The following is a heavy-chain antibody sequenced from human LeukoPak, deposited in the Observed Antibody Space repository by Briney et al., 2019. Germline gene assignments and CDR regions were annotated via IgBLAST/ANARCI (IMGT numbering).Heavy chain of an antibody. V-gene: IGHV3-23*01. CDR1: GITLSNYG. CDR2: LSGSGGGT. CDR3: AKRGVVIRVFLVGFHKEAYYFDS. D-gene: IGHD3-10*01. Sequence: GGSLRLSCAVSGITLSNYGMSWVRQAPGKGLQWVAGLSGSGGGTNYADSVQGWFTISRDNPKNTLYLQMNSLRAEDTAVYFCAKRGVVIRVFLVGFHKEAYYFDSWGQRAPVTVSS. J-gene: IGHJ4*02.